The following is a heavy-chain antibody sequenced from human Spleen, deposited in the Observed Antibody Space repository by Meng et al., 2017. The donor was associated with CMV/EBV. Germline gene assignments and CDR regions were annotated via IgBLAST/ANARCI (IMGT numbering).Heavy chain of an antibody. V-gene: IGHV1-3*04. CDR1: GYSFTTYP. D-gene: IGHD4-17*01. CDR2: INTGNGHT. Sequence: QVQLVQSGAEVKEPGASVKVSCKASGYSFTTYPMHWVRQAPGQRLEWMGWINTGNGHTKYSQKFQGRVTITRDTSASIAYMELSSLRSEDTAVYYCARAGAAVTTHFDFWGQGTLVTVTS. CDR3: ARAGAAVTTHFDF. J-gene: IGHJ4*02.